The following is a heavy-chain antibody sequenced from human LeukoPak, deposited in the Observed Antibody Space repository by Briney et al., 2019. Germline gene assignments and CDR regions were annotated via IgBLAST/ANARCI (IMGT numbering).Heavy chain of an antibody. CDR3: ARDYYGSNWFDP. CDR1: GYTFTGYY. CDR2: INPNSGGT. D-gene: IGHD3-10*01. Sequence: ASVKVSCKASGYTFTGYYMHWVRQAPGQGLEWMGRINPNSGGTNYAQKFQGRVTMTRDTSISTAYMELSRLRSDDTAVYYCARDYYGSNWFDPWGPGTLVTVSS. V-gene: IGHV1-2*06. J-gene: IGHJ5*02.